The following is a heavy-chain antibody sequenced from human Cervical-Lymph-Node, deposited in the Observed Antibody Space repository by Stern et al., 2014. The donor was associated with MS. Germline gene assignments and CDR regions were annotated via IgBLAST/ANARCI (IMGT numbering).Heavy chain of an antibody. CDR2: IALIFETT. CDR3: ARLDTSGYFYYDMDV. V-gene: IGHV1-69*01. J-gene: IGHJ6*02. D-gene: IGHD3-22*01. Sequence: VQLLESGAEVKKPGSSVKVSCKAPGGTFSTYVINWVRQAPGQGLEWMGGIALIFETTNYAQKFQGRVTITADESTSTVYMELSSLRSEDTAVYYCARLDTSGYFYYDMDVWGQGTTVTVSS. CDR1: GGTFSTYV.